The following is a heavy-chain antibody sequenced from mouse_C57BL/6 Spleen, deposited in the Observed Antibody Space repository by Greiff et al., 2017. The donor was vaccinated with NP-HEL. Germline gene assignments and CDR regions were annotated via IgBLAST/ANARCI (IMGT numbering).Heavy chain of an antibody. CDR1: GFNIKNTY. CDR2: IDPANGNT. V-gene: IGHV14-3*01. D-gene: IGHD1-1*01. Sequence: VQLQQSVAELVRPGASVKLSCTASGFNIKNTYMHWVKQRPEQGLEWIGRIDPANGNTKYVPKFQGKATITADTSSNTAYLQLSSLTSEDTAIYYCAYYYGSSQYYYAMDYWGQGTSVTVSS. CDR3: AYYYGSSQYYYAMDY. J-gene: IGHJ4*01.